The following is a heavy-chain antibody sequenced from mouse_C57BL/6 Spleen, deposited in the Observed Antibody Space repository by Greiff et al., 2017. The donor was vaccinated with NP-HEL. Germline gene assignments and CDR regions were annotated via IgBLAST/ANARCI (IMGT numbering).Heavy chain of an antibody. CDR3: ARGGLYYYGPPWFAY. CDR2: INPSNGGT. D-gene: IGHD1-1*01. J-gene: IGHJ3*01. Sequence: QVQLKQPGTELVKPGASVKLSCKASGYTFTSYWMHWVKQRPGQGLEWIGNINPSNGGTNYNEKFKSKATLTVDKSSSTAYMQLSSLTSEDSAVYYGARGGLYYYGPPWFAYWGQGTLVTVSA. CDR1: GYTFTSYW. V-gene: IGHV1-53*01.